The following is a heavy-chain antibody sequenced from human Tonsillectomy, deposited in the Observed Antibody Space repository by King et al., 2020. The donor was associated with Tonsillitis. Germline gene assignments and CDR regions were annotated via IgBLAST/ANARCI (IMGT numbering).Heavy chain of an antibody. CDR2: IYSGAGT. CDR1: GFTVSSNY. Sequence: VQLVESGGGLVQPGGSLRLSCAASGFTVSSNYMSWVRQAPGKGLEWVSVIYSGAGTYYADSVKGRFTISRDNSNNTLNLQMNSLRAEYTALYYCSRDLPTTWALDCWGQGTLVTVSS. CDR3: SRDLPTTWALDC. V-gene: IGHV3-66*01. D-gene: IGHD1-14*01. J-gene: IGHJ4*02.